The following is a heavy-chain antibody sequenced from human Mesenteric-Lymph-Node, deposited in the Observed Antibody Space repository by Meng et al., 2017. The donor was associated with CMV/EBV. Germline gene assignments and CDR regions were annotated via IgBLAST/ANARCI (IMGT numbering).Heavy chain of an antibody. CDR2: VSTIDGGP. CDR3: ARVSRLRFLEWLLPEHDAFDI. V-gene: IGHV1-2*02. Sequence: ASVKVSCKASGYTFTGYYMHWLRQAPGQGLEWMGWVSTIDGGPKFAPKFQGRVTMTWDTSIGTAYMELSRLRSDDTAVYYCARVSRLRFLEWLLPEHDAFDIWGQGTMVTVSS. J-gene: IGHJ3*02. CDR1: GYTFTGYY. D-gene: IGHD3-3*01.